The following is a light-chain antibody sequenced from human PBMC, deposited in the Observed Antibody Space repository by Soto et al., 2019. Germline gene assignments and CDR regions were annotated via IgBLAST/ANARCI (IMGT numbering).Light chain of an antibody. Sequence: QSVLTQPRSVSGSPGQSVTISCTGTNSDVGTFYFVSWYQQYPDKGPKLIIYDVTERPSGVPDRFSGSKSGNTASLTISGXQAEDEADYYCCSYAGSYTYVFGSGTKSPS. CDR2: DVT. V-gene: IGLV2-11*01. CDR1: NSDVGTFYF. CDR3: CSYAGSYTYV. J-gene: IGLJ1*01.